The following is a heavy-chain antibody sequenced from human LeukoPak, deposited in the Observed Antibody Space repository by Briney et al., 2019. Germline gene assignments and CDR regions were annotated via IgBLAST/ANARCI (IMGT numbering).Heavy chain of an antibody. CDR3: ARAAAYSGSYIYYFDY. CDR1: GGSISSYY. J-gene: IGHJ4*02. Sequence: SETLSLTCTVSGGSISSYYWSWIRQPPGKGLEWIGYIYYSGSTNYNPSLKSRVTISVDTSKNQFSLKLNSVTAADTAVYYCARAAAYSGSYIYYFDYWGQGTLVTVSS. D-gene: IGHD1-26*01. CDR2: IYYSGST. V-gene: IGHV4-59*01.